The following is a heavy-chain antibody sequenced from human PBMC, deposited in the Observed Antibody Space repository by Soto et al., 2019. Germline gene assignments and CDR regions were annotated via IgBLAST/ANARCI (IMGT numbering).Heavy chain of an antibody. D-gene: IGHD3-22*01. Sequence: GASVKVSCKTSGFIFTNYWMHWVRQAPGQGLEWMGVINPSGRSTIYAQKFQGRFTMTRDTSTTTLYMELSSLKSEDTAVYYCARDQSADSSGYFYWWFDPWREGHPVPAS. V-gene: IGHV1-46*01. CDR2: INPSGRST. CDR1: GFIFTNYW. CDR3: ARDQSADSSGYFYWWFDP. J-gene: IGHJ5*02.